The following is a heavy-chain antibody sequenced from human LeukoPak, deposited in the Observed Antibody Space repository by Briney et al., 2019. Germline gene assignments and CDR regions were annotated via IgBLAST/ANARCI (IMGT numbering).Heavy chain of an antibody. J-gene: IGHJ4*02. CDR3: ARWWYYYGSGSYLDY. Sequence: GGSLRLSCAASGFTVSSNYMTWVRQAPGKGLEWVSIIYSGGSTYYADSVRGRFTISRDNSKNTLYLQMNSLRAEDTAVYYCARWWYYYGSGSYLDYWGQGTLATVSS. CDR2: IYSGGST. CDR1: GFTVSSNY. D-gene: IGHD3-10*01. V-gene: IGHV3-66*01.